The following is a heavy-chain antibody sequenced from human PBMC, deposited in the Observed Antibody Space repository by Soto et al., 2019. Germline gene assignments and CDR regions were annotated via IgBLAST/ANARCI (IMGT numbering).Heavy chain of an antibody. V-gene: IGHV1-69*12. Sequence: QVQLVQSGAEVKKPGSSVKVSCNASGGTFSSYAISWVRQAPGQVLEWMGGIIPIFVTANYAQKFQGRVTITAEETTTTSYMELSSLRSEDTAVYYCARPTRFYYDSSGQSAWFDPWGQGTLVTVSS. J-gene: IGHJ5*02. CDR1: GGTFSSYA. CDR2: IIPIFVTA. CDR3: ARPTRFYYDSSGQSAWFDP. D-gene: IGHD3-22*01.